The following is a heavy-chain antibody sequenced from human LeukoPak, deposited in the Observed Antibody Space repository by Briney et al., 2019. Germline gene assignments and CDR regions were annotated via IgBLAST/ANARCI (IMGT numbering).Heavy chain of an antibody. CDR2: ISGSGGST. D-gene: IGHD3-10*01. J-gene: IGHJ5*02. CDR3: AKDSKDYYGHGFDP. V-gene: IGHV3-23*01. Sequence: PGVPLTLPCAPSGFTLNSCDMSCPRHSTEEALEWLSSISGSGGSTYYADSVKGRFTISRDNSKNTLYLQMNSLRAEDTAVYYCAKDSKDYYGHGFDPWGQGTLVTVSS. CDR1: GFTLNSCD.